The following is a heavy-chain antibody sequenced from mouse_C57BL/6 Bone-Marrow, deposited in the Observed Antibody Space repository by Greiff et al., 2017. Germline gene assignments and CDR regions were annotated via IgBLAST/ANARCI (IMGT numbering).Heavy chain of an antibody. CDR2: IYPTSGRT. V-gene: IGHV1-55*01. Sequence: QVQLQQPGAELVKPGASVKLSCKASGYTFTSYWITWVKQRPGQGLEWIGDIYPTSGRTNYNEKFKNKAILTVDTSSNTAYMQLSSLTSEDSADFYCARSGPLGRSFDYWGQGTTLTVSS. CDR1: GYTFTSYW. CDR3: ARSGPLGRSFDY. J-gene: IGHJ2*01. D-gene: IGHD4-1*01.